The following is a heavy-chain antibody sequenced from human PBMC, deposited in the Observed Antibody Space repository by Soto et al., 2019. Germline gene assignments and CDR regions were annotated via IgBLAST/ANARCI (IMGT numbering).Heavy chain of an antibody. CDR3: ARDPYSPSSLFSSYMDV. CDR1: GFTFGSYW. Sequence: EVQLVESGGGLVQPGGSLRLSCAASGFTFGSYWMHWVRQAPGKGLVWVSCINSDESSASYADSVKGRFTISRDNATNTVYLQMNSLRAEDTAVYYCARDPYSPSSLFSSYMDVWGKGTTVTVSS. V-gene: IGHV3-74*01. D-gene: IGHD6-6*01. J-gene: IGHJ6*03. CDR2: INSDESSA.